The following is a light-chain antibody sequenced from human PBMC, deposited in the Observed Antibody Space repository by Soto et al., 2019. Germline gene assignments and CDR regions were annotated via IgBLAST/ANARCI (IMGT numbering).Light chain of an antibody. CDR2: EVN. Sequence: QSALTQPPSASGSPGQSVTISCTGTGSDVGDYNYVSWYQQHPGKAPKLIIYEVNKRPSGVPDRFSGSKSGNTASLTVSGLQAEDEGNYYCQSYDSSLRNVIFGGGTKLTVL. CDR3: QSYDSSLRNVI. CDR1: GSDVGDYNY. V-gene: IGLV2-8*01. J-gene: IGLJ2*01.